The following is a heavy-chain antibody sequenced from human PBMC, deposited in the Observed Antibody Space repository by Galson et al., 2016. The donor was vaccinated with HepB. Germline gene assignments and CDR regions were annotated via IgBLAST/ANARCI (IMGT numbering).Heavy chain of an antibody. V-gene: IGHV1-2*04. CDR3: ARININFYYYGMDV. CDR1: GYTFTEYY. J-gene: IGHJ6*02. D-gene: IGHD1-14*01. CDR2: INPNSGGT. Sequence: SVKVSCKASGYTFTEYYIHWVRQAPGEGLEWMGWINPNSGGTNYAQNFQGWVTMTRDTYISTAYMDLSRLRSDDTAVYYCARININFYYYGMDVWGQGTTVTVSS.